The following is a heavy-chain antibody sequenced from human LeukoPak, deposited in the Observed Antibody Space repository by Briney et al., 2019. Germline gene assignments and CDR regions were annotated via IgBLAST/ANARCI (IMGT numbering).Heavy chain of an antibody. V-gene: IGHV3-30*18. CDR1: GFTFSSYG. Sequence: PGRSLRLSCAASGFTFSSYGMHWVRQAPGKGLEWVAVISYDGSNKYYADSVKGRFTISRDNSKNTLYLQMNSLRAEDTAVYYCAKAPRPWVGGATESRYYFDYWGQGTLVTVSS. CDR2: ISYDGSNK. D-gene: IGHD1-26*01. CDR3: AKAPRPWVGGATESRYYFDY. J-gene: IGHJ4*02.